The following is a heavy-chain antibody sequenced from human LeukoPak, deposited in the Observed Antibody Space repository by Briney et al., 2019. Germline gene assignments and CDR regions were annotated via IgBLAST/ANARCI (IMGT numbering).Heavy chain of an antibody. CDR2: INAGNGNT. D-gene: IGHD1-26*01. CDR3: ARRSGSYYDAFDI. CDR1: GYTFTSYA. V-gene: IGHV1-3*01. J-gene: IGHJ3*02. Sequence: ASVKVSCKDSGYTFTSYAMHWVRQAPGQRLEWMGWINAGNGNTKYSQKFQGRVTITRDTSASTAYMELSSLRSEGTAVYYCARRSGSYYDAFDIWGQGTMVTVSS.